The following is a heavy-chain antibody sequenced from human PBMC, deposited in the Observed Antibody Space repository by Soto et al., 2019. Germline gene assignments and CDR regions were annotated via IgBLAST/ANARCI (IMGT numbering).Heavy chain of an antibody. Sequence: QVQLVQSEAEVKKPGSSVKVSCKASGGTFSSYAISCVRQAPGQGLEWMGGIIPIFGTANYAQKFQGRVTITADESTSTAYMELSSLRSEDTAVYYGARDSKVVPADYYYYGMDVWGQGTTVTVSS. J-gene: IGHJ6*02. CDR3: ARDSKVVPADYYYYGMDV. D-gene: IGHD2-2*01. CDR1: GGTFSSYA. CDR2: IIPIFGTA. V-gene: IGHV1-69*01.